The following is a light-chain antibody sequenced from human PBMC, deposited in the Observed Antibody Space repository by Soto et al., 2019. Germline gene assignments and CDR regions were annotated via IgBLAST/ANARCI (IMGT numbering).Light chain of an antibody. CDR1: QRLSSN. CDR3: QQYNNWPIT. V-gene: IGKV3D-15*01. CDR2: GAS. J-gene: IGKJ5*01. Sequence: EIVMTQSPATLSVSPGERATLSCRASQRLSSNLAWYQQKPGQAPRLLIFGASTRATGIPARFSGTGSGTEFTLTISSLQSEDFAVYYCQQYNNWPITFGQGTRLEIK.